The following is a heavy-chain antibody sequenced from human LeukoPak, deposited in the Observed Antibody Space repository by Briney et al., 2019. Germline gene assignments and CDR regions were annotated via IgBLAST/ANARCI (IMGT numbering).Heavy chain of an antibody. V-gene: IGHV3-23*01. CDR2: ISGRGEHT. D-gene: IGHD7-27*01. J-gene: IGHJ2*01. CDR3: ARDLSGDWYFDL. CDR1: GFTFSIYA. Sequence: PGGSPRLSCAASGFTFSIYAMNWVRQAPGKGLEWVSVISGRGEHTYYADSVKGRFTISRDNSSNTLYLQMNSLRAEDAAVYYCARDLSGDWYFDLWGRGTLVTVSS.